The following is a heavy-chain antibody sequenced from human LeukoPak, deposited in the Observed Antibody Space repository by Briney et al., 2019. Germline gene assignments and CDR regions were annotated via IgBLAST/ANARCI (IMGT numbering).Heavy chain of an antibody. D-gene: IGHD6-6*01. CDR2: ISSSSSNM. Sequence: GGSLRLSCAASGFTFSNYNMNWVRQAPGKGLEWVSSISSSSSNMYYADSVKGRFTISRDNAKNSLFLQMNSLRAEDTAVYYCARADYSTSSRFDPWGQGTLVTVSS. CDR3: ARADYSTSSRFDP. J-gene: IGHJ5*02. CDR1: GFTFSNYN. V-gene: IGHV3-21*01.